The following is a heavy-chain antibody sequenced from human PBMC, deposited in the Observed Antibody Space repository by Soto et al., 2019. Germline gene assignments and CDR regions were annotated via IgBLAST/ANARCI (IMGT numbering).Heavy chain of an antibody. CDR3: ARFVVLSATFGDYFYY. J-gene: IGHJ4*02. CDR1: GGTFSSYA. V-gene: IGHV1-69*13. D-gene: IGHD2-15*01. CDR2: IIPIFGTA. Sequence: SVKVSCKASGGTFSSYAISWVRQAPGQGLEWMGGIIPIFGTANYAQKFQGRVTSTADESTSTAYMELSSLRSEDTAVYYCARFVVLSATFGDYFYYWGQGTLVTVSA.